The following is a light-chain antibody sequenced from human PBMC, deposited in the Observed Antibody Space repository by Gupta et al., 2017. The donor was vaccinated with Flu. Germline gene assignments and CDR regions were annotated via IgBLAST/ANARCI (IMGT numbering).Light chain of an antibody. Sequence: SALTQPPSASGSPGQSVTISCTGTSSDVGGYNYVSWYRQHPAKAPKLMIYEVSKRPSGVPDRFSGSKSGNTASLTVSGLQEEEEADYYCHSDGGSNNHVFGTGTKVTVL. J-gene: IGLJ1*01. CDR3: HSDGGSNNHV. CDR2: EVS. CDR1: SSDVGGYNY. V-gene: IGLV2-8*01.